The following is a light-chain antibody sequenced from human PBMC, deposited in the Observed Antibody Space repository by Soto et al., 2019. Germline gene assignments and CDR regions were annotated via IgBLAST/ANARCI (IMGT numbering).Light chain of an antibody. Sequence: QSALTQPASVSGSPGQSITISCAGTSSDVGGYNFVSWYQHHPGKVXXLXIYDVSNRPSGXSXRFSGSXXGXXXXLTXSGLQAEDEADYYCSSYTSSSTLVFGGGTKLTVL. CDR2: DVS. V-gene: IGLV2-14*03. CDR1: SSDVGGYNF. CDR3: SSYTSSSTLV. J-gene: IGLJ2*01.